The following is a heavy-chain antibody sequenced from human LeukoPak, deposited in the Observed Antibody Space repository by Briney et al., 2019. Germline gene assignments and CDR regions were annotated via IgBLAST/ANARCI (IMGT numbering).Heavy chain of an antibody. CDR2: IIPIFGTA. CDR3: ASGKYYYGSGSYPYGGYYFDY. D-gene: IGHD3-10*01. CDR1: VGTFSSYA. J-gene: IGHJ4*02. Sequence: SVKVSCKASVGTFSSYAISWVRQAPGQGLEWMGGIIPIFGTANYAQKFQGRVTITADESTSTAYMELSSLRSEDTAVYYCASGKYYYGSGSYPYGGYYFDYWGQGTLVTVSS. V-gene: IGHV1-69*01.